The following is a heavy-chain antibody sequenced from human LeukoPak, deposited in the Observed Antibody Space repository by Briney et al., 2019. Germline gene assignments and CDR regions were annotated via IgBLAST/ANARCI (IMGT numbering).Heavy chain of an antibody. CDR3: VRAGTYYYGSGAFDS. J-gene: IGHJ4*02. Sequence: GGSLRLSCVASGFTFSTYDMHWVRHVTGKGLEWVSSIGAAGDTDYPASVKGRFTISRENAKNSLYLQMNSLRAGDTAVYYCVRAGTYYYGSGAFDSWGQGTLVTVSS. V-gene: IGHV3-13*01. D-gene: IGHD3-10*01. CDR2: IGAAGDT. CDR1: GFTFSTYD.